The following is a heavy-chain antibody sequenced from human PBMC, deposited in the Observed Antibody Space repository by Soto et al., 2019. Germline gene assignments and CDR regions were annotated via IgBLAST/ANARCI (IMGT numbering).Heavy chain of an antibody. V-gene: IGHV3-48*02. J-gene: IGHJ4*02. CDR3: AKHDSSGYFRFDY. CDR2: ISSSSSTI. Sequence: GGSLRLSCAASGFTFSSYSMNWVRQAPGKGLEWVSYISSSSSTIYYADSVKGRFTISRDNAKNSLYLQMNSLRDEDTAVYYCAKHDSSGYFRFDYWGQGTLVTVSS. D-gene: IGHD3-22*01. CDR1: GFTFSSYS.